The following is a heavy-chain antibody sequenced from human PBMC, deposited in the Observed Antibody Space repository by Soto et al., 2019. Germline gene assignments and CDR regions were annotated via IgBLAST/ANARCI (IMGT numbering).Heavy chain of an antibody. CDR2: INPNSGAT. V-gene: IGHV1-46*01. Sequence: QEQLVQSGAEVKEPGASLKVSCKASGDTFTTNYLHWVRQAPGQGLEWMGRINPNSGATLYAQEFQGRLILTTDTSTSTVYMDLNSVKSEDSAVYYCASRVLCDMDVWGQGTTVTVSS. J-gene: IGHJ6*02. CDR1: GDTFTTNY. D-gene: IGHD2-21*01. CDR3: ASRVLCDMDV.